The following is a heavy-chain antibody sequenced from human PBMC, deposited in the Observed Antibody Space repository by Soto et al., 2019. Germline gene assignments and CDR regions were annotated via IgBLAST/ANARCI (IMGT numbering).Heavy chain of an antibody. D-gene: IGHD2-2*01. J-gene: IGHJ5*02. CDR1: GGSISSSPYY. V-gene: IGHV4-39*01. CDR2: IFYSGST. CDR3: ARTAHCTSTSCYSGWFDP. Sequence: PSETLSLTCTVSGGSISSSPYYWSWVRQPPGKGLEYIASIFYSGSTYYNPSLKSRVTISVDMSKNQFSLKLSSVTAADTAVYYCARTAHCTSTSCYSGWFDPWGQGTLVTVSS.